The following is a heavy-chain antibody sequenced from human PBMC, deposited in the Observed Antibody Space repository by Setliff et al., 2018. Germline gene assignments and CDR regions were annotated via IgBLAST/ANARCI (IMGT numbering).Heavy chain of an antibody. CDR2: RYYTGTT. Sequence: SETLSLTCSASGVDVIERLYYWSWVRQSPGKGLEWIGTRYYTGTTLYNPSLESRVAVSLDASERKFSLNLRSVTTADTAVYYCARHFYPPDFFAHWGQGLLVTVSS. V-gene: IGHV4-39*01. CDR3: ARHFYPPDFFAH. CDR1: GVDVIERLYY. J-gene: IGHJ4*02. D-gene: IGHD3-3*01.